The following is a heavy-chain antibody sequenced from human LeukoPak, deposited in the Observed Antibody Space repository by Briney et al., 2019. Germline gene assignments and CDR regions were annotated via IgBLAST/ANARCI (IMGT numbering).Heavy chain of an antibody. CDR1: GYTFTRYS. V-gene: IGHV1-3*01. CDR2: INAGDGDT. Sequence: ASVKVSCKASGYTFTRYSMHWVRQAPGQRLEWMGWINAGDGDTKYAQKLQGRVTFTRDTSANTVYMQLSSLRSEDTAVYYCARDTAVVTLVSWFDYWGQGTLVTVSS. J-gene: IGHJ4*02. D-gene: IGHD5-18*01. CDR3: ARDTAVVTLVSWFDY.